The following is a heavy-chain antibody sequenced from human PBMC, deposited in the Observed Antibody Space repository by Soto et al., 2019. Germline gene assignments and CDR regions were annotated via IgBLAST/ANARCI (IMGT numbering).Heavy chain of an antibody. Sequence: SETLSLTCAVSGYSISSGYYWGWIRQPPGKGLEWIGSIYHSGSTYYNPSLKSRVTISVDTSKNQFSLKLSSVTAADTAVYYCARVRGTAMVGDAFDIWGQGTMVTV. CDR1: GYSISSGYY. V-gene: IGHV4-38-2*01. CDR3: ARVRGTAMVGDAFDI. J-gene: IGHJ3*02. CDR2: IYHSGST. D-gene: IGHD5-18*01.